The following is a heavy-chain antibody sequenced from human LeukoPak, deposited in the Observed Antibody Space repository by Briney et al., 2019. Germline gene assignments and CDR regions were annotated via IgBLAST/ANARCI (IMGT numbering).Heavy chain of an antibody. D-gene: IGHD3-22*01. J-gene: IGHJ4*02. CDR2: IYYSGST. V-gene: IGHV4-59*01. CDR3: ARLGNYYDTSYFDY. Sequence: PSETLSLTCTVSGGSISSYYWSWIRQPPGKGLEWIGYIYYSGSTNYNPSLKSRVTISVDTSKNQFSLKLSSVTAADTAVYYCARLGNYYDTSYFDYWGQGTLVTVSS. CDR1: GGSISSYY.